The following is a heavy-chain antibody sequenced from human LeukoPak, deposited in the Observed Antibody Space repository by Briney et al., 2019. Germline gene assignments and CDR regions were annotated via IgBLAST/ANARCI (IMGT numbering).Heavy chain of an antibody. V-gene: IGHV4-4*07. CDR3: ARVGQTPNYYYYYMDV. J-gene: IGHJ6*03. CDR1: GGSINSYY. CDR2: IYTSGST. D-gene: IGHD3/OR15-3a*01. Sequence: SETLSLTCTVSGGSINSYYWSWIRQPAGKGLEWIGRIYTSGSTNYNPSLKSRVTMSVDTSKNQFSLKLSSVTAADTAVYYCARVGQTPNYYYYYMDVWGKGTTVTVSS.